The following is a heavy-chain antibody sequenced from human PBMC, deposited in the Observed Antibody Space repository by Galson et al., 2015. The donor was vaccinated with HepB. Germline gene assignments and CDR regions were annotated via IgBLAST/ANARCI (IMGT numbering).Heavy chain of an antibody. V-gene: IGHV3-23*01. CDR2: ISSGGST. CDR1: GFTFSIYA. J-gene: IGHJ6*02. CDR3: AKVDLDSFAGTFYYYGMAV. Sequence: SLRLSCAASGFTFSIYAMTWVRQAPGKGLEWVSAISSGGSTYYADSVKGRFTISRDNSKSTLDLLMNSLRAEDTAVYYCAKVDLDSFAGTFYYYGMAVWGQGTTVTVSS. D-gene: IGHD6-13*01.